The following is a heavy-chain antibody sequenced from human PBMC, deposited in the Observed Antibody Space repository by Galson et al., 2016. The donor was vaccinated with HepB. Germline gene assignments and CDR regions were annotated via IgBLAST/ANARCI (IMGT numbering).Heavy chain of an antibody. D-gene: IGHD2-15*01. CDR3: ARGKVVVAVGAQDY. V-gene: IGHV3-30-3*01. Sequence: SLRLSCAASGFTFRNYAMDWVRQAPGKGLEWVAVISFDGNNKYYADSVKGRFTISRDNFKNTLYLQMNSLRAEDTAVYYCARGKVVVAVGAQDYWGQGTLVTVSS. J-gene: IGHJ4*02. CDR2: ISFDGNNK. CDR1: GFTFRNYA.